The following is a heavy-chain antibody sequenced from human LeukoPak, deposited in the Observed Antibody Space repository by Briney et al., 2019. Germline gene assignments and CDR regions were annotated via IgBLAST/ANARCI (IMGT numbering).Heavy chain of an antibody. J-gene: IGHJ5*02. CDR1: GGSISSGSYY. CDR2: IYTSGST. CDR3: AREVGGSIFGVVTNWFDP. D-gene: IGHD3-3*01. Sequence: SETLSLTCTVSGGSISSGSYYWSWIRQPAGKGLEWIGRIYTSGSTNYNPSPKSRVTISVDTSKNQFSLKLSSVTAADTAVYYCAREVGGSIFGVVTNWFDPWGQGTLVTVSS. V-gene: IGHV4-61*02.